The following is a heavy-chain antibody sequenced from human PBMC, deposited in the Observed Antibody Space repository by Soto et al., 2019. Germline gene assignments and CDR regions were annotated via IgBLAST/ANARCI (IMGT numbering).Heavy chain of an antibody. CDR3: ARGPRSGGWYGRGYNWFDP. V-gene: IGHV4-34*01. J-gene: IGHJ5*02. D-gene: IGHD6-19*01. CDR1: GGSFSGYY. Sequence: SETLSLSCAVYGGSFSGYYWSWIRQPPGKGLEWIGEINHSGSTNYNPSLKSRVTISVDTSKNQFSLKLSSVTAADTAVYYCARGPRSGGWYGRGYNWFDPWAQGALVTVS. CDR2: INHSGST.